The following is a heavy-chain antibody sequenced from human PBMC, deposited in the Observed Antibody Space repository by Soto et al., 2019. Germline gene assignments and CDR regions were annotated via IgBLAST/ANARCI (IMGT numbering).Heavy chain of an antibody. D-gene: IGHD2-15*01. J-gene: IGHJ3*02. CDR3: ARVGYGGSSQGALDI. CDR2: ISTSNGNT. Sequence: QVQLVQSGAEVKKPGASMKVSCKASGYTFIRYGISWVRQAPGQGLEWMGWISTSNGNTNYAQKLQGRFTMTTDTSTRTAYMELRRLRSDDTAVYSCARVGYGGSSQGALDIWGQGTMVTVSS. V-gene: IGHV1-18*01. CDR1: GYTFIRYG.